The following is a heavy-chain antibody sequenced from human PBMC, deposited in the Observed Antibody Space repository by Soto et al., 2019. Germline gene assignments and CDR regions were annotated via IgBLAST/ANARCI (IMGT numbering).Heavy chain of an antibody. CDR1: GDSIESTTYY. Sequence: PSETLSLTCIVSGDSIESTTYYWGWIRQPPGKGLEWIGTIYYTGRTHYNPSLKGRVTISLDMSKNQFSLKLTSMTTADTGVYYCATHNWNLDPWGQGTLVTVSS. D-gene: IGHD1-7*01. CDR2: IYYTGRT. CDR3: ATHNWNLDP. J-gene: IGHJ1*01. V-gene: IGHV4-39*01.